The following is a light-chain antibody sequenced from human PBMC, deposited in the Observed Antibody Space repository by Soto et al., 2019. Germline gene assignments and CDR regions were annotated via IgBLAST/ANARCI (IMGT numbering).Light chain of an antibody. Sequence: EIVLTQSPGTLSLSPGESATLSCRASQRVGSSSLAWYRQKPGQAPRLLIYGASSRAPGIPDRFSGGGSGTDFTLSFSRLEPEDFEVYYCEQYGSSPSTFGQGTKVEIK. CDR2: GAS. CDR3: EQYGSSPST. V-gene: IGKV3-20*01. CDR1: QRVGSSS. J-gene: IGKJ1*01.